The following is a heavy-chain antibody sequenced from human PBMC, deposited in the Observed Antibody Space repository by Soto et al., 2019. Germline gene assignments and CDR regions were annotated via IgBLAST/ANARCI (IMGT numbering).Heavy chain of an antibody. D-gene: IGHD3-10*01. Sequence: KASETLSLTCTVSGGSINSYYWSWIRQPPGKGLEWIGYIYYSGSTNYNPSLKSRVTISVDTSKNQFSLKLSSVTAADTAVYYCARDRSYYYGSGSFLQAYYYYYGMDVWGQGTTVTVSS. CDR3: ARDRSYYYGSGSFLQAYYYYYGMDV. J-gene: IGHJ6*02. CDR1: GGSINSYY. CDR2: IYYSGST. V-gene: IGHV4-59*01.